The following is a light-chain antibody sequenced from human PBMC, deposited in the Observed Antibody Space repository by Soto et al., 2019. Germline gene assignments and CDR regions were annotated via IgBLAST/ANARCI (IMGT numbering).Light chain of an antibody. CDR1: QSVSSY. CDR2: DAS. Sequence: EIVLTQSPATLSLSPGERATLSCRASQSVSSYLAWYQQKPGQAPRLLIYDASNRATDSPARFSGSGSGTDFTLTISSLEPEDFAVYYCQQRSNFFTFGPGTKVDIK. V-gene: IGKV3-11*01. CDR3: QQRSNFFT. J-gene: IGKJ3*01.